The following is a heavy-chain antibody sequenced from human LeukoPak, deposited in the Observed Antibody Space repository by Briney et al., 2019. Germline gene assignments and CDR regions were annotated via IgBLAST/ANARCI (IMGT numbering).Heavy chain of an antibody. D-gene: IGHD3-3*02. J-gene: IGHJ4*02. Sequence: GGSLRLSCAASGFSFSTYSMNWVRQAPGKGLEWVSYISSSGTTIYYADSVKGRFTIPRDNANNSLYLQMHSLRAEDTALYYCARPASTFPLGYWGQGTLVTVSS. CDR3: ARPASTFPLGY. V-gene: IGHV3-48*04. CDR2: ISSSGTTI. CDR1: GFSFSTYS.